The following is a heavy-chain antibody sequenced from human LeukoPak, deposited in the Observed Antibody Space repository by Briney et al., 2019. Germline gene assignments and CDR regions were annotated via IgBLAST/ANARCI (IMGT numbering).Heavy chain of an antibody. Sequence: GGSLRLSCAASGFTFDDYAMHWVRQAPGKGLEWVSGISWNSGSIGYADSVKGRFTISRDNAKNSLYLQMNSLRAEDTALYYCAKDNSLGSGALDYWGQGTLVTVSS. D-gene: IGHD3-10*01. J-gene: IGHJ4*02. CDR3: AKDNSLGSGALDY. CDR1: GFTFDDYA. V-gene: IGHV3-9*01. CDR2: ISWNSGSI.